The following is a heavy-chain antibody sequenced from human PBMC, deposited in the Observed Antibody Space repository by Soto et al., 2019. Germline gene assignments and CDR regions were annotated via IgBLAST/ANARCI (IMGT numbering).Heavy chain of an antibody. CDR3: ARVDSYGSGTFDY. J-gene: IGHJ4*02. CDR1: GGSISSYY. Sequence: SETLSLTCTVSGGSISSYYWSWIRQPPGKGLEWIGYIYYSGSTNYNPSLKSRVTISVDTSKNQFSLKLSSVTAADTAVYYCARVDSYGSGTFDYWGQGTLVTVSS. V-gene: IGHV4-59*01. CDR2: IYYSGST. D-gene: IGHD5-18*01.